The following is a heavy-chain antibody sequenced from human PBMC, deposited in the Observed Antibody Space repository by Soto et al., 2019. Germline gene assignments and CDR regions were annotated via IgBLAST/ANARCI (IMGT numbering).Heavy chain of an antibody. D-gene: IGHD3-10*01. J-gene: IGHJ4*02. V-gene: IGHV4-34*01. CDR1: NGSFSKYY. CDR3: ARGYYYASGSSFPY. CDR2: INQSGAT. Sequence: QLQQWGAGLLKPSETLSLTCAVYNGSFSKYYWNWIRQSPGKGLEWIGEINQSGATNYNPSLKSRGTISVDTSKNQCSLKLKSLNAADTAVYYCARGYYYASGSSFPYCGQVTLVTVTS.